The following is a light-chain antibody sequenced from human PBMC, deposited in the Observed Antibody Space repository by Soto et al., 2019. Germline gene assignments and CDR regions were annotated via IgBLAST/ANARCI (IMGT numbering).Light chain of an antibody. Sequence: QSVLTQPASVSGSPGQSITISCTGTSSDVGGYNYVSWYQQHPGKAPNVMIYEVNNRPSGVSNRFSGSKSGNTASLTISGLQAEDEADYYCSSYTSSSTLVFGGGTKLTVL. CDR1: SSDVGGYNY. V-gene: IGLV2-14*01. J-gene: IGLJ2*01. CDR2: EVN. CDR3: SSYTSSSTLV.